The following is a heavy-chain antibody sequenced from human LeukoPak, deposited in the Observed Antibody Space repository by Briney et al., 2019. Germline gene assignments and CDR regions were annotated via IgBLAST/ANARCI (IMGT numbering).Heavy chain of an antibody. CDR3: ARGGGIVVVPAAIRDYYYYMDV. CDR2: INHSGSS. J-gene: IGHJ6*03. CDR1: GGSFSGYY. V-gene: IGHV4-34*01. D-gene: IGHD2-2*02. Sequence: SETLSLTCAVYGGSFSGYYWSWIRQPPGKGLEWIEEINHSGSSNYNPSLKSRVTISVDTSKNQFSLKLSSVTAADTAVYYCARGGGIVVVPAAIRDYYYYMDVWGKGTTVTVSS.